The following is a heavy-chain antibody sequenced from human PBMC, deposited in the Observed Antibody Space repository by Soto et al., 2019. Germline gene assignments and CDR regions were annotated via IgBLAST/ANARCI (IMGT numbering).Heavy chain of an antibody. D-gene: IGHD3-10*01. J-gene: IGHJ4*02. CDR2: ISSSSRDI. CDR1: GFTCSNFG. V-gene: IGHV3-21*01. CDR3: ARDHYGSGSPPGY. Sequence: EVQLVESGGGLVKPGGSLRLSCEASGFTCSNFGMHWVRQAPGKGLEWVSFISSSSRDIYYADSLKGRFTISRDNAKNSLYLQMGSLRAEDTALYYCARDHYGSGSPPGYWGQGILVTVSS.